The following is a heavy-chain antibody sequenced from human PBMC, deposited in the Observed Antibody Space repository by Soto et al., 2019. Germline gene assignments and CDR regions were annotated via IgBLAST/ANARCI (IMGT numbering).Heavy chain of an antibody. Sequence: SETLSLTCAVYGGSFSGYYWSWIRQPPGKGLEWIGEINHSGSTNYNPSLNSRVTISVDTSKNQFSLQLTSVTAADTAVYFCARGGWSVDYWDRGTLVTVSS. CDR2: INHSGST. D-gene: IGHD6-19*01. V-gene: IGHV4-34*01. CDR3: ARGGWSVDY. CDR1: GGSFSGYY. J-gene: IGHJ4*02.